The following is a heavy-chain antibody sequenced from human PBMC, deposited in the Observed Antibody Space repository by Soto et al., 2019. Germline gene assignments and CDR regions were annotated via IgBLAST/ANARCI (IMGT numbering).Heavy chain of an antibody. CDR3: AKEASYGSGSSSLYYFDY. V-gene: IGHV3-23*01. CDR2: ISGSGGST. J-gene: IGHJ4*02. Sequence: EVQLLESGGGLVQPGGSLRLSCAASGFTFSSYDMSWVRQAPGKGLEWVSAISGSGGSTYYADSVKGRFTISRDNSKNTLYLQMNSLRAEDTAVYYCAKEASYGSGSSSLYYFDYWGQGTLVTVSS. D-gene: IGHD3-10*01. CDR1: GFTFSSYD.